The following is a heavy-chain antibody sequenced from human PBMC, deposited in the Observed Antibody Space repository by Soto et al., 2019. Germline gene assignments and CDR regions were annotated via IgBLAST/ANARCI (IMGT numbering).Heavy chain of an antibody. J-gene: IGHJ5*02. CDR1: GFSLSTSGVG. CDR2: IYWNDDK. V-gene: IGHV2-5*01. D-gene: IGHD6-13*01. Sequence: SGPTLVNPTQTLTLTCTFSGFSLSTSGVGVGWIRQPPGKALEWLALIYWNDDKRYSPSLKSRLTITKDTSKNQVVLTMTNMDPVDTATYYCAHTGSSWYKRIVVNWFDPWGQGTLVTVSS. CDR3: AHTGSSWYKRIVVNWFDP.